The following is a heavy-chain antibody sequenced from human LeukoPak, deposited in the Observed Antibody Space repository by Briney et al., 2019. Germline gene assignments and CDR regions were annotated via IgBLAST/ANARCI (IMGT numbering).Heavy chain of an antibody. CDR2: INHSGST. CDR3: ARYGDYDILTGYYLYFDY. V-gene: IGHV4-34*01. J-gene: IGHJ4*02. Sequence: SETLSLTCAVYGGSFSGYYWSWIRQPPGKGLEWIGEINHSGSTNYNPSLKSRVTISVDTSKNQFSLKLSSVTAADTAVYYCARYGDYDILTGYYLYFDYWGQGTLVTVSS. CDR1: GGSFSGYY. D-gene: IGHD3-9*01.